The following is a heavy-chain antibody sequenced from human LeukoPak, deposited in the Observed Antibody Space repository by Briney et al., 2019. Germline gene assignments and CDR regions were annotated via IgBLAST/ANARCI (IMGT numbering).Heavy chain of an antibody. D-gene: IGHD4-17*01. J-gene: IGHJ5*02. V-gene: IGHV3-11*06. CDR1: GGSFSGYY. Sequence: LSLTCAVYGGSFSGYYWSWIRQPPGKGLEWVSSISSSSSYIYYADSVKGRFTISRDNAKNSLYLQMNSLRAEDTAVYYCARDPTTVTTLNWFDPWGQGTLVTVSS. CDR2: ISSSSSYI. CDR3: ARDPTTVTTLNWFDP.